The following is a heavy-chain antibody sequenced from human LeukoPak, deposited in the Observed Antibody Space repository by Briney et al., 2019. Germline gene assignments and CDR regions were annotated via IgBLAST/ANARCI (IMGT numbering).Heavy chain of an antibody. CDR1: GYTFTSNH. Sequence: ASVKISCKASGYTFTSNHIHCMRQAPGQGLEWMGVINPSGDSTSYAQKFQGRVTMTRDTSTSTVYMELSSLRSEDTAVYYCARGRGYSNYVFFYWGQGTLVTVSS. D-gene: IGHD4-11*01. CDR3: ARGRGYSNYVFFY. CDR2: INPSGDST. J-gene: IGHJ4*02. V-gene: IGHV1-46*01.